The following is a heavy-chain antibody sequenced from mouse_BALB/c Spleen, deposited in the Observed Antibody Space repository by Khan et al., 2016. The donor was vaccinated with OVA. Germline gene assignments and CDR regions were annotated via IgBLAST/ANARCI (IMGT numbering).Heavy chain of an antibody. V-gene: IGHV3-5*02. D-gene: IGHD2-2*01. CDR2: LYYSGTT. J-gene: IGHJ2*01. CDR1: GISITTGNYR. Sequence: QLEESGPGLVKPSQTVSLTCTVTGISITTGNYRWSWIRQFPGNKLEWIGYLYYSGTTTYNPSLTSRTTITRDTYKNRFFLEMNSLTTEDTATYYCARDRGGFDSYFFDYWGQGTTLTVSS. CDR3: ARDRGGFDSYFFDY.